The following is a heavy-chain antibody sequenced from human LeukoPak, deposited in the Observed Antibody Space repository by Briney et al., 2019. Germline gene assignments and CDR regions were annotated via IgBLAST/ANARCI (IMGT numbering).Heavy chain of an antibody. CDR2: INTDGSTT. Sequence: PGGSLRLSCAASGFTFSNYWMHWVRQAPGKGLVWVSRINTDGSTTTYADSVKGRFTVSRDNSKDMLYLQMNSLRAEDTAVYYCAHLGYDILTGYYNWGQGTLVFVSS. CDR1: GFTFSNYW. J-gene: IGHJ4*02. CDR3: AHLGYDILTGYYN. V-gene: IGHV3-74*01. D-gene: IGHD3-9*01.